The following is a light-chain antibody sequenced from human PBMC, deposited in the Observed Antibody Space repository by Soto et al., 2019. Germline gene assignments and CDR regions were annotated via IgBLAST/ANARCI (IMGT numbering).Light chain of an antibody. CDR3: LQDYNYPLT. Sequence: AIQMTQSPSSLSASVGDRVTITCRASQGIRNDLGWYQQKPGKAPNLLIYATSKLQSGVPSRFSGSGSGTDFTLTISSLQPEDFATYYCLQDYNYPLTFGGGTKVEIK. CDR1: QGIRND. J-gene: IGKJ4*01. CDR2: ATS. V-gene: IGKV1-6*01.